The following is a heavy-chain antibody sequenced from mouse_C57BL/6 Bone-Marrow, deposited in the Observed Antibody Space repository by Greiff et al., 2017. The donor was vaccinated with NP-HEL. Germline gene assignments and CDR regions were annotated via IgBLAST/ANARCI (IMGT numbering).Heavy chain of an antibody. CDR2: IYPRSGNT. Sequence: QVQLQQSGAELARPGASVKLSCKASGYTFTSYGISWVKQRTGQGLEWIGEIYPRSGNTYYNEKFKGKATLTADKSSSTAYMELRSLTSEDSAVYFCARYYYSNSWFAYWGQGTLVTVSA. CDR3: ARYYYSNSWFAY. CDR1: GYTFTSYG. V-gene: IGHV1-81*01. J-gene: IGHJ3*01. D-gene: IGHD2-5*01.